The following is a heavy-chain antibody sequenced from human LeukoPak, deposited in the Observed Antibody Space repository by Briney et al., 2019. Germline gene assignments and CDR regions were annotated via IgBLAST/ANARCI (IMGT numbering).Heavy chain of an antibody. CDR3: ARGRWVYYDFWSGYPRRFDY. D-gene: IGHD3-3*01. CDR2: INPSGGST. Sequence: ASVKVSCKASGYTFTSYYMHWVRQAPGQGLEWMGIINPSGGSTSYAQKSQGRVTMTRDTSTSTVYMELSSLRSEDTAVYYCARGRWVYYDFWSGYPRRFDYWGQGTLVTVSS. V-gene: IGHV1-46*01. J-gene: IGHJ4*02. CDR1: GYTFTSYY.